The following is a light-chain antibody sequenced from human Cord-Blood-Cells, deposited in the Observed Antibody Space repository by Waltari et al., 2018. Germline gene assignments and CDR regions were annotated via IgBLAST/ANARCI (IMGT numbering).Light chain of an antibody. CDR1: SRDVGGYNY. CDR2: EVS. CDR3: SSYTSSSTYV. V-gene: IGLV2-14*01. J-gene: IGLJ1*01. Sequence: QSALTQPASVSGSPGKSITISCTGTSRDVGGYNYGSWYHQHPGKAPKHMIYEVSNRPSGVSNRFSGSKSGNTASLTISGLQAEDEADYYCSSYTSSSTYVFGTGTKVTVL.